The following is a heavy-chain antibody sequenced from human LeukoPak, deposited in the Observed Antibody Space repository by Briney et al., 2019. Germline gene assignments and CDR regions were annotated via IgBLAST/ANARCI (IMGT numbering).Heavy chain of an antibody. Sequence: PSETLSLTCNVSGDSVTSLYWSWIRQSPGKGLEWIGYVYYSGNTNYNPSLKSRVTISVDTSKNQFSLKLSSVTAADTAVYYCARESRFDNNNYDWFHPWGQGTLVTVSS. D-gene: IGHD3-16*01. V-gene: IGHV4-59*02. J-gene: IGHJ5*02. CDR2: VYYSGNT. CDR1: GDSVTSLY. CDR3: ARESRFDNNNYDWFHP.